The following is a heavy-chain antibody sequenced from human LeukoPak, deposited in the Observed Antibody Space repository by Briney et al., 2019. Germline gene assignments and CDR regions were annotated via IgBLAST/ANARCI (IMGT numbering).Heavy chain of an antibody. D-gene: IGHD6-19*01. J-gene: IGHJ3*02. CDR1: GGSISSGDYY. CDR3: AREQAVAGIAEAFDI. CDR2: IYYSGST. Sequence: PSQTLSLTCTVSGGSISSGDYYWSRIRQPPGKGLEWIGYIYYSGSTYYNPSLKSRVTISVDTSKNQFSLRLSSVTAADTAVYYCAREQAVAGIAEAFDIWGQGTMVTVSS. V-gene: IGHV4-30-4*01.